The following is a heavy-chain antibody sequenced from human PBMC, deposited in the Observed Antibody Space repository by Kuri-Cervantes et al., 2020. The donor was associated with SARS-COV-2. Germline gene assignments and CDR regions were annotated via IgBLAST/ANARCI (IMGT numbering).Heavy chain of an antibody. D-gene: IGHD6-19*01. Sequence: GESLKISCAASGFTFSDHYMDWVRQAPGKGLEWVGFIRSKAYGGTTEYAASVKGRFTISRDDSKSIAYLQMNSLKTEDTAVYYCTRGAGYSSGWYAEYFQHWGQGTLVTVSS. V-gene: IGHV3-49*04. J-gene: IGHJ1*01. CDR3: TRGAGYSSGWYAEYFQH. CDR1: GFTFSDHY. CDR2: IRSKAYGGTT.